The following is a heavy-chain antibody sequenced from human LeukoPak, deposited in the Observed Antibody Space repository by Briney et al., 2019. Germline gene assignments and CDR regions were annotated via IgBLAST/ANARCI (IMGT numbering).Heavy chain of an antibody. CDR3: ARDYCSGSSCLKIQTLDS. J-gene: IGHJ4*02. V-gene: IGHV3-30*02. CDR2: IRYDGSNK. CDR1: GFSFSNYW. D-gene: IGHD2-2*01. Sequence: GGSLRLSCAASGFSFSNYWMAWVRLSPGMGLEWVAFIRYDGSNKYYADSVKGRFTISRDNAKKSLYLQMNSLTVEDTALYCARDYCSGSSCLKIQTLDSWGQGILVTVSS.